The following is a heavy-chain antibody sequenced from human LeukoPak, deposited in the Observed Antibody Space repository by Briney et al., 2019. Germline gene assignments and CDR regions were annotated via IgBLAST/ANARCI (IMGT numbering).Heavy chain of an antibody. Sequence: SETLSLTCAVYGGSFSGYYWSWIRQHPGKGLEWIGYIYYSGSTYYNPSLKSRVTISVDTSKNQFSLKLSSVTAADTAVYYCARENGAYCGGDCYSGDAFDIWGQGTMVTVSS. CDR3: ARENGAYCGGDCYSGDAFDI. CDR2: IYYSGST. CDR1: GGSFSGYY. V-gene: IGHV4-31*11. J-gene: IGHJ3*02. D-gene: IGHD2-21*02.